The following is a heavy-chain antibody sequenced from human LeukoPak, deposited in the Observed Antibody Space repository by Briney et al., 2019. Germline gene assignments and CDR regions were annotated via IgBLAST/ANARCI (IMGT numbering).Heavy chain of an antibody. CDR3: AREVGGYYTYYFDY. CDR2: ISAYNGNT. Sequence: ASVKVSCKASGYTFTSYGISWVRQAPGQGLEWMGWISAYNGNTNYAQKLQGRVTMTTDTSTSTAYMELRSLRSDDTAVYYCAREVGGYYTYYFDYWGQGTLVTVSS. V-gene: IGHV1-18*01. D-gene: IGHD3-3*01. CDR1: GYTFTSYG. J-gene: IGHJ4*02.